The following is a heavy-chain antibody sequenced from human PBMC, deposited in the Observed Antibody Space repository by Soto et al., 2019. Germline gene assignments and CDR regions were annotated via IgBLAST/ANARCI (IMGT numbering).Heavy chain of an antibody. CDR2: IIPILGIA. CDR1: GGTFNSYT. V-gene: IGHV1-69*02. J-gene: IGHJ5*02. CDR3: ARGRPGYSGYDYSIWFDP. D-gene: IGHD5-12*01. Sequence: SVKVSCKASGGTFNSYTISWVRQAPGQGLEWMGRIIPILGIANYAQKFQGRVTITADKSTSTAYMELSSLRSEDTAVYYCARGRPGYSGYDYSIWFDPWGQGTLVTVSS.